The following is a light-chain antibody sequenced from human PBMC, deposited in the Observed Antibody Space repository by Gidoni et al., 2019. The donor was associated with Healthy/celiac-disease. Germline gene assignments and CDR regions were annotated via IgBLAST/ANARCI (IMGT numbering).Light chain of an antibody. CDR3: MQALQTCRT. CDR2: LGS. CDR1: QSLLHSNGYNY. J-gene: IGKJ1*01. V-gene: IGKV2-28*01. Sequence: DIVMTQSPLSLPVTPGEPASISCRSSQSLLHSNGYNYLDWYLQKPGQSPQLLIYLGSNRASGVPDRFSGSGSGTDFTLKISRVEAEDVGVYYCMQALQTCRTFGQXTKVEIK.